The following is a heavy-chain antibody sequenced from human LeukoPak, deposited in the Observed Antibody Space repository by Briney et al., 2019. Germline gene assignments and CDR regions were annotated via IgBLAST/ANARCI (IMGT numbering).Heavy chain of an antibody. V-gene: IGHV1-18*01. CDR2: IGAYNGNT. CDR1: GYTFTSYG. CDR3: ARDPYGDYVSGIVY. J-gene: IGHJ4*02. Sequence: ASVKVSCKASGYTFTSYGISWVRQAPGQGLEWMGWIGAYNGNTNYAQKLQGRVTMTTDTSTSTAYMELRSLRSDDTAVYYCARDPYGDYVSGIVYWGQGTLVTVSS. D-gene: IGHD4-17*01.